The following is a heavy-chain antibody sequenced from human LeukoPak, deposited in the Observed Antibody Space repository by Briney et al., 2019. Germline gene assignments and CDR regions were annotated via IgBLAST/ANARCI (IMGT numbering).Heavy chain of an antibody. CDR2: IYYSGST. CDR1: GGSISSSSYY. V-gene: IGHV4-39*01. D-gene: IGHD5-18*01. CDR3: AGPGYSYGQGLFDY. J-gene: IGHJ4*02. Sequence: SETLSLTCTVSGGSISSSSYYWGWIRQPPGKGLEWIGSIYYSGSTYYNPSLKSRVTIPVDTSKNQFSLKLSSVTAADTAVYYCAGPGYSYGQGLFDYWGQGTLVTVSS.